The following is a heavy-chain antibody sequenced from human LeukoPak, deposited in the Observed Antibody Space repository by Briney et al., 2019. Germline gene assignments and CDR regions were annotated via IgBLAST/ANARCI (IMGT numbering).Heavy chain of an antibody. Sequence: GGSLRLSCAASGFTFSSNAMSWVRQAPGKGLEWVSVITGDTGSTYYADSVKGRFTISRDSRKNTLFLQMNSLRAEDTAVYFCAKRGVVIRVILVGFHKEAYYFDSWGQGVLVTVSS. CDR1: GFTFSSNA. CDR2: ITGDTGST. CDR3: AKRGVVIRVILVGFHKEAYYFDS. J-gene: IGHJ4*02. D-gene: IGHD3-10*01. V-gene: IGHV3-23*01.